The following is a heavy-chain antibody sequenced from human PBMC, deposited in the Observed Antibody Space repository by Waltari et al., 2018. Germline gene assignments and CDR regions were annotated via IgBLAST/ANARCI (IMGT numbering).Heavy chain of an antibody. CDR2: IYSSGST. V-gene: IGHV4-59*01. CDR3: ARVRYSGNYYYFDS. Sequence: QVQLQESGPGLVKPSETLSLTCTVSGVSIRDLYWSWIRQPPGKGLEWIGYIYSSGSTYYNPSLQSRVTISVDTSKSHVSLTLTSVTAADTAVYYCARVRYSGNYYYFDSWGRGTLVTVSS. J-gene: IGHJ4*02. D-gene: IGHD1-26*01. CDR1: GVSIRDLY.